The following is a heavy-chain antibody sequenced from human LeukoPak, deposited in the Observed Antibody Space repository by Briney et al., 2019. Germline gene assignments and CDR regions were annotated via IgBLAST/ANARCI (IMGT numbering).Heavy chain of an antibody. V-gene: IGHV4-39*07. CDR2: IYYSGST. J-gene: IGHJ6*03. Sequence: SETLSLTCAVSGDSISSGIYHWGWIRQPPGKGLEWIGTIYYSGSTYYNPSLKSRVTISVDTSKNQFSLKLSSVTAADTAVYYCARGRSSSWYLWGKYYYYMDVWGKGTTVTVSS. CDR3: ARGRSSSWYLWGKYYYYMDV. D-gene: IGHD6-13*01. CDR1: GDSISSGIYH.